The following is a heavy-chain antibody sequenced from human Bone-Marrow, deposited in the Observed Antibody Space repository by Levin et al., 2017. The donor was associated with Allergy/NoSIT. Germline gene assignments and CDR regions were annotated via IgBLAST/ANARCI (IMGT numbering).Heavy chain of an antibody. Sequence: LSQTLSLTCSVSGGSISGYYWSWIRQPPGKGLEWIGYIYYTGDTNYNPSLKSRVSISVDTSKNQFSLRLRSVTAADTALYYCARDLGSRSRWDNAFDIWGQGTMVTVSS. D-gene: IGHD2-15*01. CDR2: IYYTGDT. V-gene: IGHV4-59*01. J-gene: IGHJ3*02. CDR3: ARDLGSRSRWDNAFDI. CDR1: GGSISGYY.